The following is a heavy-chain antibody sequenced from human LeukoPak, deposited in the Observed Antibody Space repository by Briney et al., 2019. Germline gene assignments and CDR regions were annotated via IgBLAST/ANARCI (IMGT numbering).Heavy chain of an antibody. CDR3: ARVLVSTGGYNIAVAGPLDI. V-gene: IGHV3-7*01. Sequence: GGPLRLSCAASGFTFSSYWMSWVRQAPGKGLEWVANIKQDGSEKYYVGSLKGRFTISRDNAKNSLHLQMNSLRAEDTAVYYCARVLVSTGGYNIAVAGPLDIWGQGTMVTVSS. D-gene: IGHD6-19*01. CDR1: GFTFSSYW. CDR2: IKQDGSEK. J-gene: IGHJ3*02.